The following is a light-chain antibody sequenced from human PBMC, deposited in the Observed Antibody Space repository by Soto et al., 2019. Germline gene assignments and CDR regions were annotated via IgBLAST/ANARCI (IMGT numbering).Light chain of an antibody. CDR2: GAS. CDR3: QQYGSSPYT. Sequence: EIVLTQSPGTLSLSPGERASLSCRASQSVSSNYLVWYQQKPGQAPRLLMSGASSRATGIPDRFSGSGSGTDFTLTISRLEPEDFVVYYCQQYGSSPYTFGQGTKLEIK. V-gene: IGKV3-20*01. J-gene: IGKJ2*01. CDR1: QSVSSNY.